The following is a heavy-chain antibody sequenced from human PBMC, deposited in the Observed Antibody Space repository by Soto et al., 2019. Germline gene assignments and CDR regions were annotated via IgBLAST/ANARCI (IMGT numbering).Heavy chain of an antibody. CDR3: ARDGIAASGTLDY. CDR1: GYTFTTYH. J-gene: IGHJ4*02. CDR2: INPSGGGK. D-gene: IGHD6-13*01. Sequence: GASVKVSCKASGYTFTTYHMHWVRQAPGQGLEWMGIINPSGGGKSYAQKFQGRVTMTRDTSTSTVYMELSRLTSEDTAVYYCARDGIAASGTLDYWGQGTLVTV. V-gene: IGHV1-46*01.